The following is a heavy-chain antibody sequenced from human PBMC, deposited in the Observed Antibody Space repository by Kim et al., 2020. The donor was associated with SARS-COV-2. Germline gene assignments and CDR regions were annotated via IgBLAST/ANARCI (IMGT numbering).Heavy chain of an antibody. Sequence: ASVKVSCKASGYTFTSYGISWVRQAPGQGLEWMGWISAYNGNTNYAQKLQGRVTMTTDTSTSTAYMELRSLRSDDTAVYYCARDTRGYYYYYGMDVWGQGTTVTASS. D-gene: IGHD2-2*01. V-gene: IGHV1-18*01. CDR2: ISAYNGNT. CDR1: GYTFTSYG. CDR3: ARDTRGYYYYYGMDV. J-gene: IGHJ6*02.